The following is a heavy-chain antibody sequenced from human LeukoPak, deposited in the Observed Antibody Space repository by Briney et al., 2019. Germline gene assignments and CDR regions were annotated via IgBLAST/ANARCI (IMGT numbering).Heavy chain of an antibody. CDR1: GGSFSGYY. D-gene: IGHD6-19*01. CDR2: INHSGST. J-gene: IGHJ4*02. Sequence: SETLSLTCAVYGGSFSGYYWSWIRQPPGKGLEWIGEINHSGSTNYNPSLKSRVTISVDTSKNQFSLKLSSVTAADTAVYYCASSIAVAGISGTPFDYWGQGTLVTVSS. CDR3: ASSIAVAGISGTPFDY. V-gene: IGHV4-34*01.